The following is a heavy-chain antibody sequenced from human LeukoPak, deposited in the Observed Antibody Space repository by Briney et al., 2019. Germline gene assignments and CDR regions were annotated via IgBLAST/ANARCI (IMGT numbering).Heavy chain of an antibody. CDR1: GGSISGFY. CDR3: VRCHGSGTTPLN. V-gene: IGHV4-59*12. D-gene: IGHD3-10*01. J-gene: IGHJ4*02. CDR2: TYYGGST. Sequence: SETLSLTCTVSGGSISGFYWTWIRQPPGKALEWIGYTYYGGSTHYNPSLQSRVTISVDTSENQFSLKLSSVTAADTAVYYCVRCHGSGTTPLNWGQGTLVTVSS.